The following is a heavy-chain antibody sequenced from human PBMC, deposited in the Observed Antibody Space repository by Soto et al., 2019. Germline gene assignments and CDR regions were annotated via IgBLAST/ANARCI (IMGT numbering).Heavy chain of an antibody. J-gene: IGHJ6*02. CDR3: DRGMASSSTRCRKPIGYYYGMDV. D-gene: IGHD2-2*01. V-gene: IGHV4-30-2*01. CDR1: GGSISSGGYS. Sequence: QLQLQESGSGLVKPSQTLSLTCAVSGGSISSGGYSWSWIRQPPGKGLERIGYIYHSGSTYYNPSLERGGTISEDRSKNQSSLKLSSVTAPDPAVYYCDRGMASSSTRCRKPIGYYYGMDVWGQGTTVSVCS. CDR2: IYHSGST.